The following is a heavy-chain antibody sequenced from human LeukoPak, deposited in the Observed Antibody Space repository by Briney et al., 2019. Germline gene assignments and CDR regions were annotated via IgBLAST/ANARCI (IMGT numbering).Heavy chain of an antibody. D-gene: IGHD1-1*01. CDR3: ARAYTVTSAWFDP. Sequence: GGSLRLSRAPSGLTLTSYWMHGVRHPPRRGLVWVSRINIVGSSTNYADSVKGRFTISRDNAKNTLYLQMNSLRAEDTAVYYCARAYTVTSAWFDPWGQGTLVTVSS. J-gene: IGHJ5*02. CDR2: INIVGSST. CDR1: GLTLTSYW. V-gene: IGHV3-74*01.